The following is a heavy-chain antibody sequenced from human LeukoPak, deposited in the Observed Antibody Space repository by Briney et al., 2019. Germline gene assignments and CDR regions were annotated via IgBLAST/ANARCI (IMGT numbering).Heavy chain of an antibody. J-gene: IGHJ4*02. V-gene: IGHV3-33*06. CDR3: ANCQPVIAAAGTAFDY. CDR1: GFTFSSYG. D-gene: IGHD6-13*01. Sequence: GRSLRLSCAASGFTFSSYGMHWVRQAPGKGLEWGAVIWYDGSNKYYEDSVKGRFTISRDNSKNTLYLQMNSLRAEDTAVYYCANCQPVIAAAGTAFDYWGPGTLVTVFS. CDR2: IWYDGSNK.